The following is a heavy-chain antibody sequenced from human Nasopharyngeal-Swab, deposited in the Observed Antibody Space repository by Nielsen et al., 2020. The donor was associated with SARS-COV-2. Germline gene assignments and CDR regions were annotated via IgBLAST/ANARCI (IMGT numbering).Heavy chain of an antibody. D-gene: IGHD3-10*01. Sequence: SGPTLVKPTQTRTLTCTFSGLPLSASGMCVTWIRQTPGKALEWLALINWDDHKYYSTSLRTRLNISKDTSKNQVVLTMTNMDPVDTGTYYCARMYSTGYYYYGMDVWGQGTTVTVSS. CDR3: ARMYSTGYYYYGMDV. CDR1: GLPLSASGMC. CDR2: INWDDHK. V-gene: IGHV2-70*01. J-gene: IGHJ6*02.